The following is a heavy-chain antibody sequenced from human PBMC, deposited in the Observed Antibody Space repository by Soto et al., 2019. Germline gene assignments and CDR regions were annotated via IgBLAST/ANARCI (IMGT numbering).Heavy chain of an antibody. V-gene: IGHV4-59*01. D-gene: IGHD6-19*01. CDR1: GGSISSYY. Sequence: SETLSLTCTVSGGSISSYYWSWIRQSPGKGLEWIGYIYYSGSTNYNPSLKSRVTISVDTSKNQFSLKLSSVTAADTAVYYCARAVGYSSGWYFDYWGQGTLVTVSS. CDR3: ARAVGYSSGWYFDY. J-gene: IGHJ4*02. CDR2: IYYSGST.